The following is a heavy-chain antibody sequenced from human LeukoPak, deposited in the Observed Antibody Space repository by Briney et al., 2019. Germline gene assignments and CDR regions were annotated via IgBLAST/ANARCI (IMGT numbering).Heavy chain of an antibody. CDR3: APLPDSSGYYESYYYGMDV. Sequence: SVKVSCKASGYTFTSYAISWVRQAPGQGLEWMGRIIPILGIANYAQKFQGRVTITADKSTSTAYMELGSLRSEDTAVYYCAPLPDSSGYYESYYYGMDVWGQGTTVTVSS. D-gene: IGHD3-22*01. CDR1: GYTFTSYA. CDR2: IIPILGIA. V-gene: IGHV1-69*04. J-gene: IGHJ6*02.